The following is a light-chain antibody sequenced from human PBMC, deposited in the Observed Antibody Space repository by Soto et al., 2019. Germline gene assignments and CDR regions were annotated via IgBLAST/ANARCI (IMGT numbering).Light chain of an antibody. V-gene: IGKV3-15*01. CDR1: QSISRN. J-gene: IGKJ2*01. Sequence: EIVMTQSPATLSVSPGERATLSCRASQSISRNLAWFQQKPGQAPRLLISGASNRATGIPSRFSGSGSETEFTLTNSSLQTEDVAVYYLQEYNNWPPYTFGQGTKLEI. CDR2: GAS. CDR3: QEYNNWPPYT.